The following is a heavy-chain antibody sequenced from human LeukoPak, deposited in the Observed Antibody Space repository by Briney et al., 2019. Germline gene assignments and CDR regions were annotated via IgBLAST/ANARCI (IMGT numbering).Heavy chain of an antibody. Sequence: ASVKVSCKASGGTFSSYAISWVRQAPGQGLEWMGGIIPIFGTANYAQKFQGRVTITADESTSTAYMELSSLRSEDAAVHYCASGGYRNWFDPWGQGTLVTVSS. D-gene: IGHD3-16*02. V-gene: IGHV1-69*13. CDR2: IIPIFGTA. J-gene: IGHJ5*02. CDR1: GGTFSSYA. CDR3: ASGGYRNWFDP.